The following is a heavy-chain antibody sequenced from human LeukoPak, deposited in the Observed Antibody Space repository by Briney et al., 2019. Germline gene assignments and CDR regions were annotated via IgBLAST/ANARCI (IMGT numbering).Heavy chain of an antibody. J-gene: IGHJ4*02. CDR3: AGHSGWTGPDF. Sequence: PSGTLSLTCAVSGGSFTSTNWWSWVRQPPGRGLEWIGEIYHDDNSNYDPSLKSRVTISVDKSKNQFSLKLSSVTAADTAVYYCAGHSGWTGPDFWGQGTLVTVSS. V-gene: IGHV4-4*02. D-gene: IGHD6-19*01. CDR2: IYHDDNS. CDR1: GGSFTSTNW.